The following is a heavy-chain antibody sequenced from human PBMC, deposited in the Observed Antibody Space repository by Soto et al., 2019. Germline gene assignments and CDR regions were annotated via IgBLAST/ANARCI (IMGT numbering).Heavy chain of an antibody. D-gene: IGHD3-16*01. CDR1: GYTFTSYA. CDR3: ARVIGGLYYFDY. V-gene: IGHV1-3*01. J-gene: IGHJ4*02. CDR2: INAGNGNT. Sequence: ASVTVSCKASGYTFTSYAMQWVRQAPGQRLEWMGWINAGNGNTKYSQKFQGRVTITRDTSASTAYMELSSLRSEDTAVYYCARVIGGLYYFDYWGQGTLVTVS.